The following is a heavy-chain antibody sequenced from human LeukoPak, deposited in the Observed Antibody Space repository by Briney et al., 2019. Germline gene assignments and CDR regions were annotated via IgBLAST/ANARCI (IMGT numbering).Heavy chain of an antibody. CDR1: GYSFTGFW. Sequence: GESLKISCKASGYSFTGFWIAWARQMPGKGLEWMGIIYPGDSETRYSPSFQGQVTISADKSISTAYLQWSSLKASDTAMYYCARGASYSDYWGQGTLVTVSS. D-gene: IGHD3-10*01. CDR2: IYPGDSET. V-gene: IGHV5-51*01. CDR3: ARGASYSDY. J-gene: IGHJ4*02.